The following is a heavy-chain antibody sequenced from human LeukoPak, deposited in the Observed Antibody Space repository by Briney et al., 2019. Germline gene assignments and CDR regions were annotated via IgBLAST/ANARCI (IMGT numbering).Heavy chain of an antibody. Sequence: GGSLRLSCAASGFTFDDYGMSWVRQAPGKGLEWVSGINWNGGSTGYADSVKGRFTISRDNAKNSLYLQMNSLRAEDTALYYCARSPVWIAVASPITFDYWGQGTLVTVSS. CDR3: ARSPVWIAVASPITFDY. CDR2: INWNGGST. V-gene: IGHV3-20*04. CDR1: GFTFDDYG. D-gene: IGHD6-19*01. J-gene: IGHJ4*02.